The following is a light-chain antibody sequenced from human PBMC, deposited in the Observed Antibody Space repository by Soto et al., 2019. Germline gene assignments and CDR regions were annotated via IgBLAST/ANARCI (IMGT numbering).Light chain of an antibody. CDR2: DVS. J-gene: IGLJ2*01. Sequence: QSVLTQPRSVSGSPGQSVTISCTGSSNDVGGYDYVSWYRQHPGEAPKLMIYDVSKRPSGVPDRFSGSKSGDTASLTISGLQVDDESEYYCCSYAGRSSVLFGGGTQLTVL. CDR3: CSYAGRSSVL. V-gene: IGLV2-11*01. CDR1: SNDVGGYDY.